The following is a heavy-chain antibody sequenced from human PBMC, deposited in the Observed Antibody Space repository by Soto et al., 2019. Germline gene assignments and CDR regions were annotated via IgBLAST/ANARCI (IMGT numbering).Heavy chain of an antibody. CDR3: ARAWTTAAGSANWFDP. J-gene: IGHJ5*02. D-gene: IGHD6-13*01. CDR2: IHYSGAT. V-gene: IGHV4-31*03. CDR1: GGSISSDGYY. Sequence: QVQLQESGPGLVKPSQTLSLTCSVSGGSISSDGYYWSWIRQHPGKGLEWVGYIHYSGATYYNSSLESRLTMLVDTSKNQFSRKSSAVTAADTAVYYSARAWTTAAGSANWFDPWGQLTLVIVSS.